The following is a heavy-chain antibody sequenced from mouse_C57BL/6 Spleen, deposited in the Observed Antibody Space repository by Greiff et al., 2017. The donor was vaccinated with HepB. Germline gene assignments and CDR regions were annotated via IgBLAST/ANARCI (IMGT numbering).Heavy chain of an antibody. Sequence: QVQLQQPGAELVKPGASVKLSCKASGYTFTSYWMHWVKQRPGRGLEWIGRIDPNSGGTKYNEKFKGKAKRTVDKPSSTAYMQISSLTSEDSAVYYCARSGVVATRYFDYWGQGTTLTVSS. J-gene: IGHJ2*01. CDR3: ARSGVVATRYFDY. CDR1: GYTFTSYW. CDR2: IDPNSGGT. D-gene: IGHD1-1*01. V-gene: IGHV1-72*01.